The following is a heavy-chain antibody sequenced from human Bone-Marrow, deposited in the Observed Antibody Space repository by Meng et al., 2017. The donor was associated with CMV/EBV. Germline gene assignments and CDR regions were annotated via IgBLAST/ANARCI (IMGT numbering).Heavy chain of an antibody. Sequence: SETLSLTCTVSGGSISSYYWSWIRQPPGKGLEWIGYIYYSGSTNYNPSLKSGVTISVDTSKNQFSLKLSSVTPADTAVYYCARMEGEAAGTLGYWGQGTLVTVSS. V-gene: IGHV4-59*01. CDR3: ARMEGEAAGTLGY. CDR2: IYYSGST. J-gene: IGHJ4*02. CDR1: GGSISSYY. D-gene: IGHD6-13*01.